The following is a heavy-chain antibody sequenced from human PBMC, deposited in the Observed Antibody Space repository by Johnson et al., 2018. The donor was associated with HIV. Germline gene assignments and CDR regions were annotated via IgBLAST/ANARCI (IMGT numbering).Heavy chain of an antibody. J-gene: IGHJ3*02. CDR3: ARQYYGSGTDAFDI. CDR1: GFTFSDYY. CDR2: IKQDGSNK. V-gene: IGHV3-30*03. Sequence: QVQLVESGGGVVQPWRSPRLSCAASGFTFSDYYMSWIRQAPGKGLEWVANIKQDGSNKYYADSVKGRFTISRDNSKNTLYLQMNSLRAEDTAVYYCARQYYGSGTDAFDIWGQGTMVTVSS. D-gene: IGHD3-10*01.